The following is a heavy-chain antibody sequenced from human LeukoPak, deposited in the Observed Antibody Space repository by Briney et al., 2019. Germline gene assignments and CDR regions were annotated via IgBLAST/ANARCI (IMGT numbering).Heavy chain of an antibody. V-gene: IGHV3-21*01. J-gene: IGHJ4*02. CDR1: GFTFSSYS. Sequence: GGSLRLSCAASGFTFSSYSMNWVRQAPGKGLEWVSSISSSSSYIYYADSVKGRFTISRDNAKNSLYLQMNSLRAEDTAVYYCARHRTIRDGYNDYWGQGTLVTVSS. D-gene: IGHD5-24*01. CDR3: ARHRTIRDGYNDY. CDR2: ISSSSSYI.